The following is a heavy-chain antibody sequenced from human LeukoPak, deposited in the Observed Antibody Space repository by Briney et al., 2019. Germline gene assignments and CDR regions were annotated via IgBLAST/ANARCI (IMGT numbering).Heavy chain of an antibody. CDR2: ISGSGGST. CDR1: GFTFSSYA. J-gene: IGHJ4*02. D-gene: IGHD4-11*01. Sequence: GGSLRLSCGASGFTFSSYAMNWVRQAPGKGLEWVSGISGSGGSTYYADSVKGRFTISRDNSKNTLHLQMNSLRAEDTAVYYCAKGKDYSNYVAAFDYWGQGTLVTISS. CDR3: AKGKDYSNYVAAFDY. V-gene: IGHV3-23*01.